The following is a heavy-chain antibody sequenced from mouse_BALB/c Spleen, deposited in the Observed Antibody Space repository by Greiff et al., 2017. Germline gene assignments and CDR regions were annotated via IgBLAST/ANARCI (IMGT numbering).Heavy chain of an antibody. CDR2: IRNKANGYTT. CDR3: ARDGGYAMDY. V-gene: IGHV7-3*02. J-gene: IGHJ4*01. CDR1: GFTFTDYY. Sequence: KLLESGGGLVQPGGSLRLPCATSGFTFTDYYMSWVRQPPGKALEWLGFIRNKANGYTTEYSASVKGRFTISRDNSQSILYLQMNTLRAEDSATYYCARDGGYAMDYWGQGTSVTVSS.